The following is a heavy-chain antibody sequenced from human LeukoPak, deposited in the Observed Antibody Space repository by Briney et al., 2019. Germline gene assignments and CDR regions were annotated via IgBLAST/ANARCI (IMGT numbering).Heavy chain of an antibody. V-gene: IGHV1-8*01. D-gene: IGHD3-3*01. CDR1: GYTFTSYD. CDR3: ARDDFWSGYYY. J-gene: IGHJ4*02. CDR2: MNPNSGNT. Sequence: ASVRVPCKASGYTFTSYDINWVRQATGQGLEWMGWMNPNSGNTGYAQKFQGRVTMTRNTSISTAYMELSSLRSEDTAVYYCARDDFWSGYYYWGQGTLVTVSS.